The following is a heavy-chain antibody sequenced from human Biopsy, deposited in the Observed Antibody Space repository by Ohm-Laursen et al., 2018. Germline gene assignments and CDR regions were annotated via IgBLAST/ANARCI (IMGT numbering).Heavy chain of an antibody. CDR2: ISNSGNT. CDR1: GDSINSSY. Sequence: PPGTLSLTCTVSGDSINSSYWSWIRQPPGKGLEWIGFISNSGNTNYNPSLKSRVTISVDMSKNQISLKLGSVTVADTAVFYCARRGSGGRSFDYWGQGSLVTVSS. D-gene: IGHD2-15*01. J-gene: IGHJ4*02. V-gene: IGHV4-59*08. CDR3: ARRGSGGRSFDY.